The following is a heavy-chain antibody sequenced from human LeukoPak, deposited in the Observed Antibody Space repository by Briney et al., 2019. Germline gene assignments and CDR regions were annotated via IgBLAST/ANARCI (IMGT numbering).Heavy chain of an antibody. J-gene: IGHJ3*01. CDR3: AKSRRGSGYFDFDL. CDR2: ITWTSRTI. CDR1: GFTFDDYA. Sequence: GGSLRLSCAASGFTFDDYAMHWVRQAPAKGREGVSGITWTSRTIGYADSVKGRFTISRDNAKNSLYLQMNSLRAEDTPLYHCAKSRRGSGYFDFDLWGQGTVVTVSS. D-gene: IGHD3-22*01. V-gene: IGHV3-9*01.